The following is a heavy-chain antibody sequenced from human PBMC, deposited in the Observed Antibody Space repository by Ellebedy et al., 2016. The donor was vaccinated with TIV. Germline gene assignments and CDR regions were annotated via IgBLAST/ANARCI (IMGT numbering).Heavy chain of an antibody. CDR3: AKELVSRSSLSFDY. CDR2: IGPTSDYT. Sequence: GESLKISCAASGFTFRRYAMAWVRQAPGKGPEWVSAIGPTSDYTFYAYSVKGRFTFSRDNSKNTLYLQMDSLRVEDTAVYYCAKELVSRSSLSFDYWGQGSRVTVAS. D-gene: IGHD3-9*01. V-gene: IGHV3-23*01. J-gene: IGHJ4*02. CDR1: GFTFRRYA.